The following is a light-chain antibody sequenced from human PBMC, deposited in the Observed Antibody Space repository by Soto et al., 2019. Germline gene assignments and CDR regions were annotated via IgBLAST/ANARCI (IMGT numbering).Light chain of an antibody. J-gene: IGKJ4*01. CDR2: DTS. CDR1: QGVGNN. CDR3: WQSNNCPPYT. Sequence: EVVMTQSPATLSVSPGESVTLSCRASQGVGNNLAWYQHKPGQTPRLLIYDTSTRATGVPARFSGSRSGPDFTLTSNLLQSDFAAYYCWQSNNCPPYTFGEGTKVESK. V-gene: IGKV3-15*01.